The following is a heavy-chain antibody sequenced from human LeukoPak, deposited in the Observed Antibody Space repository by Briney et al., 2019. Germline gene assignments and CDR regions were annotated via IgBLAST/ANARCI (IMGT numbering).Heavy chain of an antibody. CDR1: GFTFDDYA. V-gene: IGHV3-9*01. CDR2: ISWNSGSI. D-gene: IGHD5-18*01. CDR3: AKDRGYSYGYGADY. J-gene: IGHJ4*02. Sequence: GGSLRLSCAASGFTFDDYAMHWVRQAPGKGLEWVSGISWNSGSIGYADSVKGRFTISRDNAKNSLYLQMNSLRAEDTALYYCAKDRGYSYGYGADYWGQGTLVTVSS.